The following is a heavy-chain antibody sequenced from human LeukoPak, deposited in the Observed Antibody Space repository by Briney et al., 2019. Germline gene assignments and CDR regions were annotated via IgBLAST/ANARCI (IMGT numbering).Heavy chain of an antibody. CDR2: INPNSGGT. CDR1: GYTFTGYY. J-gene: IGHJ6*02. CDR3: ARGRMVYAIYPQYYYGMDV. Sequence: ASVKVSCKASGYTFTGYYMHWVRQAPGQGLEWMGWINPNSGGTNYAQKFQGWVTMTRDTSISTAYMELSRLRSDDTAVYYCARGRMVYAIYPQYYYGMDVWGQGTLVTVSS. V-gene: IGHV1-2*04. D-gene: IGHD2-8*01.